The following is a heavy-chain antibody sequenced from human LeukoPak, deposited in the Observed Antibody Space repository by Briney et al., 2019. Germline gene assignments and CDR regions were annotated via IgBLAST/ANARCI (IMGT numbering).Heavy chain of an antibody. CDR2: ISSGSSNT. D-gene: IGHD4-17*01. CDR3: ARGDFYGLDY. Sequence: PGGSLRLSCAASGFTFSSYAMTWVRQAPGKGLEWVSYISSGSSNTHYADSVKGRFTISRDNAKNSLYLQMNSLRAEDTAVYYCARGDFYGLDYWGQGTLVTVSS. V-gene: IGHV3-48*04. CDR1: GFTFSSYA. J-gene: IGHJ4*02.